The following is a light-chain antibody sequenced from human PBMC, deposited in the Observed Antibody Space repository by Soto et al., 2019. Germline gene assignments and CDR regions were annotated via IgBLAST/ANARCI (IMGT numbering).Light chain of an antibody. V-gene: IGKV3-15*01. Sequence: EVVMTQSPATLSVSPGERATLSCRASQSVSTNLAWYQQKGGQPPRLLIYGASTRATDIPARFSGRGSGTAFTLTISRLQSEDFAVYYCQQYNNWPPMYTFAQGTNVDIK. CDR2: GAS. J-gene: IGKJ2*01. CDR1: QSVSTN. CDR3: QQYNNWPPMYT.